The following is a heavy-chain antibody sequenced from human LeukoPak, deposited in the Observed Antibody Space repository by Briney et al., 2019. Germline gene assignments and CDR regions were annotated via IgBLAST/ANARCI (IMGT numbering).Heavy chain of an antibody. D-gene: IGHD1-14*01. CDR1: GFTFSSYA. CDR3: AKDTTPPKAGFDP. V-gene: IGHV3-30*02. Sequence: PGGSLRLSCAASGFTFSSYAMHWVRRAPGKGLEWVAFIRYDGSNKYYADSVKGRFTISRDNSKNTLYLQMNSLRAEDTAVYYCAKDTTPPKAGFDPWGQGTLVTVSS. J-gene: IGHJ5*02. CDR2: IRYDGSNK.